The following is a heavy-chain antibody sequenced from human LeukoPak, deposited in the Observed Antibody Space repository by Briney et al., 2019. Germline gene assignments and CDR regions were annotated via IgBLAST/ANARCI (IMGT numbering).Heavy chain of an antibody. D-gene: IGHD6-13*01. V-gene: IGHV4-4*07. CDR1: GGSISSYY. J-gene: IGHJ4*02. CDR2: IYTSGST. Sequence: SETLSLTCTVSGGSISSYYWSWIRQPAGKGLEWIGRIYTSGSTYYNPSLKSRVTMSVDTSKNQFSLKLSSVTAADTAVYYCAREGRKVGSAAALFDYWGQGTLVTVSS. CDR3: AREGRKVGSAAALFDY.